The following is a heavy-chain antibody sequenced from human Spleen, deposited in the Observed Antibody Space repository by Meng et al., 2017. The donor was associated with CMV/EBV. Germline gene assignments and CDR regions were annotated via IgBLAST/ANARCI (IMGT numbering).Heavy chain of an antibody. V-gene: IGHV4-34*01. CDR1: GGSFSGYY. D-gene: IGHD4-17*01. Sequence: VQLQQWGAGLLKPSETLSLPCAVYGGSFSGYYWSWIRQPPGKGLEWIGEINHSGSTNYNPSLKSRVTISVDTSKNQFSLKLSSVTAADTAVYYCARNLDYGDYVPATLAYWGQGTLVTVSS. J-gene: IGHJ4*02. CDR3: ARNLDYGDYVPATLAY. CDR2: INHSGST.